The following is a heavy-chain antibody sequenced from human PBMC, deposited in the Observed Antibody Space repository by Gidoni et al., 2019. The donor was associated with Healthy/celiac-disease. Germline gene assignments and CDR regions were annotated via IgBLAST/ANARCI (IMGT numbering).Heavy chain of an antibody. CDR1: GFTVSSYA. D-gene: IGHD4-17*01. J-gene: IGHJ2*01. V-gene: IGHV3-23*01. CDR2: IRGSGGST. CDR3: AKALPTVTTRWWYFDL. Sequence: EVQLLESGGGLVQPGGSLRLSCAASGFTVSSYAMGWVRQAPGKGLEWVSAIRGSGGSTYYADSVKGRFTISRDNSKNTLYLQMNSLRAEDTAVYYCAKALPTVTTRWWYFDLWGRGTLVTVSS.